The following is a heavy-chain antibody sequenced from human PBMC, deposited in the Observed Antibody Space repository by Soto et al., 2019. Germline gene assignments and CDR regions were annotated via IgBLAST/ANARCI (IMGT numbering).Heavy chain of an antibody. CDR1: GFTFSSYA. CDR3: AKRALSRRQPAAILTNYYYYGMDV. J-gene: IGHJ6*02. V-gene: IGHV3-23*01. CDR2: ISGSGGST. D-gene: IGHD2-2*02. Sequence: EVQLLESGGGLVQPGGSLRLSCAASGFTFSSYAMSWVRQAPGKGLEWVSAISGSGGSTYYADSVKGRFTISRDNSKNTLYLQMNSLRAEDTAVYYCAKRALSRRQPAAILTNYYYYGMDVWGQGTTVTVSS.